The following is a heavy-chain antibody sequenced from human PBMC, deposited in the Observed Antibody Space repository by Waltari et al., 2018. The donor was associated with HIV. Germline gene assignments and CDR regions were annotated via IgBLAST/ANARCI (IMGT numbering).Heavy chain of an antibody. CDR1: GRSISDGGCS. Sequence: QLPLQESGSGLEQPSQTLSLTCTVSGRSISDGGCSWNWIRPPLGKGLEWSGYTCDNGNSYYNPAFKRRVTIALVRSKNYFPLNLCSATAADTAVYYCAISTYDSSAYRYGMDVWGQGTTVTVSS. J-gene: IGHJ6*02. CDR3: AISTYDSSAYRYGMDV. D-gene: IGHD3-22*01. V-gene: IGHV4-30-2*01. CDR2: TCDNGNS.